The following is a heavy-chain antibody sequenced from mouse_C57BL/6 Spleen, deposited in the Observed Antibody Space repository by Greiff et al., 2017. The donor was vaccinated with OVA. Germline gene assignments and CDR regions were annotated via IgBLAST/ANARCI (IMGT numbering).Heavy chain of an antibody. D-gene: IGHD1-1*01. CDR3: ARLNFYGSSYEALDY. J-gene: IGHJ4*01. CDR2: IYPGDGDT. V-gene: IGHV1-80*01. Sequence: VQLQQSGAELVKPGASVKISCKASGYAFSSYWMNWVKQRPGKGLEWIGQIYPGDGDTNYNGKFKGKATLTADKSSSTAYMQLSSLTSEDSAVCFRARLNFYGSSYEALDYWGQGTSVTVSS. CDR1: GYAFSSYW.